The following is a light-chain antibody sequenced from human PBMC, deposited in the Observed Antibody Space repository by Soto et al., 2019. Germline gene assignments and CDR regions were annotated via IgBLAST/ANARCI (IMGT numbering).Light chain of an antibody. CDR1: SSDVGGYKY. J-gene: IGLJ2*01. Sequence: QSALTQPRSVSGSPGQSVTISCTGTSSDVGGYKYVSWYQQHPGKAPKLMIYDVNKRPSGVPDRFAGSKSGNTASLTISGLQAEDEADYYWCSYAGSYVVFGGGTKLTVL. V-gene: IGLV2-11*01. CDR2: DVN. CDR3: CSYAGSYVV.